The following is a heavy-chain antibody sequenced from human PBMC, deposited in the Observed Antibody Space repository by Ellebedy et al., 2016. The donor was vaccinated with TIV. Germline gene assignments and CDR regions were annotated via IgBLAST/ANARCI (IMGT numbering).Heavy chain of an antibody. Sequence: ASVKVSCKASGYTFTRYYIHWVRQAPGQGLEWMGIINPSGGSTTYAQKFQGRVTMTRDTSTSTVYMELSSLRSEDTAVYYCARADDISNAFDIWGQGTMVTVSS. CDR3: ARADDISNAFDI. CDR1: GYTFTRYY. D-gene: IGHD3-9*01. CDR2: INPSGGST. V-gene: IGHV1-46*01. J-gene: IGHJ3*02.